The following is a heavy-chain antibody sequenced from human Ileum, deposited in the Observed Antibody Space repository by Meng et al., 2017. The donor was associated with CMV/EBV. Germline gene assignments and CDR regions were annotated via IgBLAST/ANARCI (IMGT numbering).Heavy chain of an antibody. D-gene: IGHD6-13*01. CDR3: ARDIAAAGREAGNFDY. CDR2: TSYSSKWYN. CDR1: GDSVSSNSAA. V-gene: IGHV6-1*01. Sequence: SETLSLTCAISGDSVSSNSAAWNWIRQSPSRGLEWLGRTSYSSKWYNDYAVSVKSRITINPDTSKNQLSLQLNSVTPEDTAVYYCARDIAAAGREAGNFDYWGQGTLVTVSS. J-gene: IGHJ4*02.